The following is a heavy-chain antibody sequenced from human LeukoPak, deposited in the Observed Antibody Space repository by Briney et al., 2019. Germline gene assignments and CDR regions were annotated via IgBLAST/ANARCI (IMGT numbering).Heavy chain of an antibody. Sequence: SETLSLTCTVSGGSISSYYWGWIRQPPGKGLEWIGSIYYSGSTYYNPSLKSRVTISVDTSKNQFSLKLSSVTAADTAVYYCASLKRSSSWLLYWGQGTLVTVSS. D-gene: IGHD6-13*01. CDR2: IYYSGST. V-gene: IGHV4-39*01. CDR3: ASLKRSSSWLLY. J-gene: IGHJ4*02. CDR1: GGSISSYY.